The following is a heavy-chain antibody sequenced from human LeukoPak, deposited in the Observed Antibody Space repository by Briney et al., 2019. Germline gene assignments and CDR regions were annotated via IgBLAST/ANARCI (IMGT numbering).Heavy chain of an antibody. V-gene: IGHV3-23*01. CDR2: ISGSGGST. CDR1: GFTFSSYG. CDR3: AKPSLVDYYDSSGYLYFDY. D-gene: IGHD3-22*01. J-gene: IGHJ4*02. Sequence: GGSLRLSCAASGFTFSSYGMSWVRQAPGKGLEWVSAISGSGGSTYYADSVKGRFTISRDNSKNTLYLQMNSLRAEDAAVYYCAKPSLVDYYDSSGYLYFDYWGQGTLVTVSS.